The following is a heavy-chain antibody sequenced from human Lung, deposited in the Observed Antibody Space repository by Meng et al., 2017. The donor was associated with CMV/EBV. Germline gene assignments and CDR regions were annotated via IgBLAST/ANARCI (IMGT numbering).Heavy chain of an antibody. J-gene: IGHJ4*02. CDR1: GFTFSTAW. CDR3: TTGRRFDY. Sequence: GESLKISCAASGFTFSTAWMSWVRQAPGKGLERVGRIKSKTDGGTTDYAAPVKGRFTMSRDDLRNTLYLQMNSLKTDDTGVYYCTTGRRFDYWGQGTLVTVSS. CDR2: IKSKTDGGTT. V-gene: IGHV3-15*01.